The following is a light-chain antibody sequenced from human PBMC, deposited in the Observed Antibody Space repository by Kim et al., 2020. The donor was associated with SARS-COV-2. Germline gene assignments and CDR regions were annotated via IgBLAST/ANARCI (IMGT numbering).Light chain of an antibody. Sequence: NFMLTQPHSVSESPGKTVTISCTGSSGSIASNYVQWYQQRPGSAPTTVIYEDNQRPSGVPDRFSGSIDSSSNSASLTISGLKTEDEADYYCQSYDSSFIGVFGGGTQLTVL. CDR3: QSYDSSFIGV. CDR1: SGSIASNY. V-gene: IGLV6-57*02. CDR2: EDN. J-gene: IGLJ3*02.